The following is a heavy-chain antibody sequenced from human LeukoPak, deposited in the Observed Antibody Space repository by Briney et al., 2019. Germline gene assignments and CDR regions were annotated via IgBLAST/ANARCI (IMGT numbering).Heavy chain of an antibody. CDR3: ARLSVYYGSGRSRRDNWFDP. CDR2: IYYSGST. Sequence: PSETLSLTCTVSGGSISSSSYYWGWIRQPPGKGLEWIGSIYYSGSTYYNPSLKSRVTISVDTSKNQFSLKLSFVTAADTAVYYCARLSVYYGSGRSRRDNWFDPWGQGTLVTVSS. CDR1: GGSISSSSYY. J-gene: IGHJ5*02. V-gene: IGHV4-39*01. D-gene: IGHD3-10*01.